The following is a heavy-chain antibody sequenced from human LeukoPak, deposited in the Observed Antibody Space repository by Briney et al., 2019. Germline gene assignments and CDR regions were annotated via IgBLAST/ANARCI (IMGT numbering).Heavy chain of an antibody. Sequence: PSETLSLTCTVSGGSISSYYWSWIRQPPGKGLEWIGYIYYSGSTNYNPSLKSRVTISVDTSMNQFSLKLSSVTAADTAVYYCARHRKTYYYDSSGYYYFDYWGQGTLVTVSS. CDR3: ARHRKTYYYDSSGYYYFDY. CDR1: GGSISSYY. D-gene: IGHD3-22*01. V-gene: IGHV4-59*08. CDR2: IYYSGST. J-gene: IGHJ4*02.